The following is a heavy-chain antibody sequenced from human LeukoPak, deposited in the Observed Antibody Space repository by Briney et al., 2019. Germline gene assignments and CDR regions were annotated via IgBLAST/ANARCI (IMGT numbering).Heavy chain of an antibody. CDR2: IYYSGST. CDR1: GGSISSGDYY. D-gene: IGHD4-17*01. Sequence: SETLSLTCTVSGGSISSGDYYWSWIRQPPGKGLEWIGYIYYSGSTYYNPSLKSRVTISVDTSKNQFSLKLSSVTAADTAVYYCARDRYGDRGGIFDYWGQGTLVTVSS. V-gene: IGHV4-30-4*08. J-gene: IGHJ4*02. CDR3: ARDRYGDRGGIFDY.